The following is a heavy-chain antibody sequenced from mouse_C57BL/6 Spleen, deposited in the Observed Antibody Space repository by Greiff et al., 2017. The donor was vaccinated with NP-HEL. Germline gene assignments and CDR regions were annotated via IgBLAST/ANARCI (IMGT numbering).Heavy chain of an antibody. CDR1: GYSITSGYY. J-gene: IGHJ2*01. D-gene: IGHD1-1*01. CDR2: ISYDGSN. V-gene: IGHV3-6*01. CDR3: ALLLRSYFDY. Sequence: EVKVEESGPGLVKPSQSLSLTCSVTGYSITSGYYWNWIRQFPGNKLEWMGYISYDGSNNYNPSLKNRISITRDTSKNQFFLKLNSVTTEDTATYYCALLLRSYFDYWGQGTTLTVSS.